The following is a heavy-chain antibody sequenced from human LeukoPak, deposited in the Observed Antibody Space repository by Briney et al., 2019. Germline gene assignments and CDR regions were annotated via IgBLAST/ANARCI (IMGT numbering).Heavy chain of an antibody. CDR3: AKDIWDGYNLFGGFDY. J-gene: IGHJ4*02. V-gene: IGHV3-9*01. D-gene: IGHD5-24*01. CDR2: ISWNSGSI. Sequence: GGSLRLSCAASGFTFDDYAMHWVRHAPGKGLEWVSGISWNSGSIVYADSVKGRFTISRDNAKNSLYLQMNSLRAEDTAVYYCAKDIWDGYNLFGGFDYWGQGTLVTVSS. CDR1: GFTFDDYA.